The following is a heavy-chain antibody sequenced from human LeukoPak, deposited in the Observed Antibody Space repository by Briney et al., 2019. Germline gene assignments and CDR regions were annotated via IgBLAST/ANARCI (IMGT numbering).Heavy chain of an antibody. J-gene: IGHJ4*02. CDR1: VLTFSTYA. V-gene: IGHV3-23*01. D-gene: IGHD3-10*01. CDR2: INGGGGST. Sequence: GGSLRLSCAASVLTFSTYAMTWVRQAPGKGLEWVSGINGGGGSTYYADSVKGRFTISRDNSQNTLYLRMNSLRAEDTAVYYCAKDRSASGSYYPDYWGQGTLVTVSS. CDR3: AKDRSASGSYYPDY.